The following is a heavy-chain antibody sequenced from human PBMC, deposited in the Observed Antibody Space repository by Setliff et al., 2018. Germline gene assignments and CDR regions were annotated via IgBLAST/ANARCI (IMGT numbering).Heavy chain of an antibody. V-gene: IGHV1-3*01. Sequence: ASVKVSCKASGYTFTSYAMHWVRQAPGQRLEWMGWINAGNGNTKYSQKFQGRVTITRDTSASTAYMELSSLRSEDTAVYYCARGATVVMYYYMDVWGKGSTVAVSS. D-gene: IGHD4-17*01. CDR3: ARGATVVMYYYMDV. CDR2: INAGNGNT. J-gene: IGHJ6*03. CDR1: GYTFTSYA.